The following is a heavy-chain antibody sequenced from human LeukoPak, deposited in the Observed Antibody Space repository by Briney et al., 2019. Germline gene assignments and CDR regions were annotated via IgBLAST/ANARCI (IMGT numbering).Heavy chain of an antibody. CDR2: IIPILGMA. V-gene: IGHV1-69*04. CDR3: ARGFVHDHPRLAAFDY. CDR1: GGTFSSYA. J-gene: IGHJ4*02. D-gene: IGHD6-19*01. Sequence: ASVKVSCKASGGTFSSYAISWVRQAPGQGLEWMGRIIPILGMANYAQKFQGRVTITADKSTSTAYMELSSLRSEDTAVYYCARGFVHDHPRLAAFDYWGQGTLVTVSS.